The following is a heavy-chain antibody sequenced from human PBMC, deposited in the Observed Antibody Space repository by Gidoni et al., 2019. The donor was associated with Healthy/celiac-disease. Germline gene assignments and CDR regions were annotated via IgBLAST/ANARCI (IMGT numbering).Heavy chain of an antibody. D-gene: IGHD6-25*01. J-gene: IGHJ6*03. CDR2: ISWKSGSI. CDR3: AKVKSRRGYYYYYMDV. CDR1: GFTFDDYA. V-gene: IGHV3-9*01. Sequence: EVQLVESGGGLVQPGRSLRLSCAASGFTFDDYAMHWVRQAPGKGLGWVSGISWKSGSIGYADSVKGRFTISRDNAKNSLYLQMNSLRAEDTALYYCAKVKSRRGYYYYYMDVWGKGTTVTVSS.